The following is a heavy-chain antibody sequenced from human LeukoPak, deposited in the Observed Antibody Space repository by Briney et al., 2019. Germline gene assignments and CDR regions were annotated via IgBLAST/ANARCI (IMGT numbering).Heavy chain of an antibody. D-gene: IGHD5-24*01. CDR3: AKRMATTPGSFDF. CDR1: GFTFSIHG. J-gene: IGHJ4*02. Sequence: PGRSLRLSCAASGFTFSIHGMHWVRQAPGKGLEWVAGVSSDGRNKNSADSVKGRFTISRDNSENTLDLQMNSLRAEDTAVYYCAKRMATTPGSFDFWGRGTLVTVSS. CDR2: VSSDGRNK. V-gene: IGHV3-30*18.